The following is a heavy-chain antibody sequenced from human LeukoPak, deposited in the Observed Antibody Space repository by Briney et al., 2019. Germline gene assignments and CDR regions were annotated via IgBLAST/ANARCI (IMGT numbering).Heavy chain of an antibody. J-gene: IGHJ4*02. CDR3: ARDAYGFPTT. Sequence: GGSLRLSCAASGFTFSSYAMHWVRQAPGKGLEWVAVISYDGSNKYYADSVKGRFTISRDNSKNTLYLQMNSLRAEDTAVYYCARDAYGFPTTWGQGTLVTVSS. D-gene: IGHD1-1*01. CDR1: GFTFSSYA. CDR2: ISYDGSNK. V-gene: IGHV3-30-3*01.